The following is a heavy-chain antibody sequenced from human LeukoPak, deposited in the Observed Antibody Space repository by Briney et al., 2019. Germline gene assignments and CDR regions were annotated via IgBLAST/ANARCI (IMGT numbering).Heavy chain of an antibody. J-gene: IGHJ6*02. CDR3: ARAASSSWPSYYYGMDV. V-gene: IGHV3-23*01. Sequence: GGSLRLSCAASGFIFSSYSMSWVRQAPGKGLEWVSVITGSGGNTYYADSVKGRLTISKDNSKNTVYLQMSSLRVDDTAVYYCARAASSSWPSYYYGMDVWGQGTTVTVSS. D-gene: IGHD6-13*01. CDR2: ITGSGGNT. CDR1: GFIFSSYS.